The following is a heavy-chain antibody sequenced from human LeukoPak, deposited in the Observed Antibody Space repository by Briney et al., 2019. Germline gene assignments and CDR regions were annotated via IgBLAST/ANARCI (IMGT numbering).Heavy chain of an antibody. CDR3: ARDILTGYSDY. Sequence: SETLSLTCTVSGCSISSYYWSWIRQPPGKGLEWIGYIYYSGSTNYNPSLKSRVTISVDTSKNQFSLKLSSVTAADTAVYYCARDILTGYSDYWGQGTLVTVSS. V-gene: IGHV4-59*01. CDR1: GCSISSYY. D-gene: IGHD3-9*01. CDR2: IYYSGST. J-gene: IGHJ4*02.